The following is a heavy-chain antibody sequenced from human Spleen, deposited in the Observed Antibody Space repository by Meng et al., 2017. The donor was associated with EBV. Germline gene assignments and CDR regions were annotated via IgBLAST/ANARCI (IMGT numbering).Heavy chain of an antibody. CDR2: IYYSGST. Sequence: GQLTDAGPGLVKPPETLSLTCIVSGGSVTSGGYYWSWIRQPPGKGLEWIGHIYYSGSTNYNPSLKSRVTMSVDTSKNQFSLRLSSVTAADTAMYYCARDPNPGYCSGGGCFDLGQGTQVTVSS. J-gene: IGHJ4*02. CDR3: ARDPNPGYCSGGGCFD. CDR1: GGSVTSGGYY. V-gene: IGHV4-61*08. D-gene: IGHD2-15*01.